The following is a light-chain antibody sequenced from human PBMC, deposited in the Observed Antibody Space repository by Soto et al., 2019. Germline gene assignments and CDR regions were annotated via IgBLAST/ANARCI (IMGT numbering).Light chain of an antibody. CDR2: GAS. Sequence: EIVMTQSPATLSVSPGDRATLSCRASQSVRSNSAWYQQKPGQAPRLLFYGASTRATGIPARFSGSGSGTEFTLTISSLQSEDFAVYYCQQYNDWPPWTFGQGTKV. J-gene: IGKJ1*01. CDR3: QQYNDWPPWT. CDR1: QSVRSN. V-gene: IGKV3-15*01.